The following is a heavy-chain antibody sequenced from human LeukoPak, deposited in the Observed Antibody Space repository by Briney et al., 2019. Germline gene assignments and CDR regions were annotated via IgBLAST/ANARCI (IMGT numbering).Heavy chain of an antibody. Sequence: APVKVSCKASGYTFTGYYMHWVRQAPGQGLEWMGWINPNSGGTNYAQKFQGRVTMTRDTSISTAYMELSRLRSDDTAVYYCARVGDSSSWSNFDYWGQGTLVTVSS. V-gene: IGHV1-2*02. CDR3: ARVGDSSSWSNFDY. J-gene: IGHJ4*02. CDR1: GYTFTGYY. CDR2: INPNSGGT. D-gene: IGHD6-13*01.